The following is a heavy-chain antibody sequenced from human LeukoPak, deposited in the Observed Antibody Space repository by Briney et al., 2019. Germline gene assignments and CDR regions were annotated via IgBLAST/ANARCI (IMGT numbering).Heavy chain of an antibody. CDR2: LIPILGIA. Sequence: SVKVSCKASGGTFSSYAISWVRQAPGQGLEWMGRLIPILGIANYAQKFQGRVTITADKSTSTAYMELSSLRSEDTAVYYCERGPSLAGYYFDYWGQGTLVTVSS. CDR1: GGTFSSYA. CDR3: ERGPSLAGYYFDY. V-gene: IGHV1-69*04. J-gene: IGHJ4*02. D-gene: IGHD1-14*01.